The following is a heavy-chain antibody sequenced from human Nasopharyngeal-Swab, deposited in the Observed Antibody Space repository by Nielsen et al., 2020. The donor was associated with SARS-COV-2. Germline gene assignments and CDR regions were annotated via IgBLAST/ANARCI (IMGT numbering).Heavy chain of an antibody. Sequence: GGSLRLSCAASGFTFSSYGMHWVRQAPGKGLEWVAVISYEGSNKYYADSVKGRFTISRDNSKNTLYLQMNSLRAEDTAVYYCAKDKGYFDWDGMDVWGQGTTVTVSS. CDR1: GFTFSSYG. CDR3: AKDKGYFDWDGMDV. D-gene: IGHD3-9*01. J-gene: IGHJ6*02. CDR2: ISYEGSNK. V-gene: IGHV3-30*18.